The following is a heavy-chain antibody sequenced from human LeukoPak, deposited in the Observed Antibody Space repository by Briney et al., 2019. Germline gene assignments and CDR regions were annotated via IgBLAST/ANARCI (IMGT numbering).Heavy chain of an antibody. D-gene: IGHD4-17*01. CDR2: INPNSGGT. CDR1: GYTFTGYY. CDR3: ARVINDYGESSPYFDY. Sequence: ASVTVSCKASGYTFTGYYMHWVRQAPGQGLEWMGWINPNSGGTNYAQKFQGRVTMTRDTSISTAYMELSRLRSDDTAVYYCARVINDYGESSPYFDYWGQGTLVTVSS. V-gene: IGHV1-2*02. J-gene: IGHJ4*02.